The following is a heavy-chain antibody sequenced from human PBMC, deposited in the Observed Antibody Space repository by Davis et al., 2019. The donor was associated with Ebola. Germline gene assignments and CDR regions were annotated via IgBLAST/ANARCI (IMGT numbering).Heavy chain of an antibody. CDR2: IYYSGST. CDR3: ARWDTASARFDY. Sequence: LRLSCTVSGGSISSGGYYWSWVRQHPGKGLEWIGYIYYSGSTYYNPSLKSRVTISVDTSKNQFSLKLSSVTAADTAVYYCARWDTASARFDYWGQGTLVTVSS. CDR1: GGSISSGGYY. J-gene: IGHJ4*02. V-gene: IGHV4-31*03. D-gene: IGHD5-18*01.